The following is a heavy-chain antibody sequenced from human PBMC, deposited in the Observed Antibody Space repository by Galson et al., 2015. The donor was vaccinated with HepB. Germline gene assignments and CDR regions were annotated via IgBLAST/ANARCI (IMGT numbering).Heavy chain of an antibody. CDR3: ARDGGGIQLWTSLYYYYYGMDV. CDR1: GFTFSSYG. J-gene: IGHJ6*02. Sequence: SLRLSCAASGFTFSSYGMHWVRQAPGKGLEWVAVISYDGSNKYYADSVKGRFTISRDNSKNTLYLQMNSPRAEDTAVYYCARDGGGIQLWTSLYYYYYGMDVWGQGTTVTVSS. CDR2: ISYDGSNK. V-gene: IGHV3-30*03. D-gene: IGHD5-18*01.